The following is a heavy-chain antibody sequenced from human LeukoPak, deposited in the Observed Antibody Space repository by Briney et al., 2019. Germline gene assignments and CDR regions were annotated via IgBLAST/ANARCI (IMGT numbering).Heavy chain of an antibody. Sequence: GGSLRLSCAASGFTFSNYGMSWVRQAPEKGLEWASAISGSGGSTYYADSVKGRFTISRDNSKNTLYLQMNSLRAEDTAVYYCAKVMGYDILTGYPSDYWGQGTLVTVSS. V-gene: IGHV3-23*01. CDR1: GFTFSNYG. J-gene: IGHJ4*02. D-gene: IGHD3-9*01. CDR3: AKVMGYDILTGYPSDY. CDR2: ISGSGGST.